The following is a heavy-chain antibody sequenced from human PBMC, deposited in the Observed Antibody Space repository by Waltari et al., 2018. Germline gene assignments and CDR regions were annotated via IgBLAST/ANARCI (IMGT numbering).Heavy chain of an antibody. CDR2: MSGCGGRT. V-gene: IGHV3-23*01. J-gene: IGHJ4*02. D-gene: IGHD5-12*01. CDR1: GFIFSSYA. CDR3: AKDFADIVATWDY. Sequence: ELQLLESGGGLVQPGGSLRLSCAASGFIFSSYAMSWVRQAPGKGLEWVSGMSGCGGRTEYSDSVKGRFTIARDNSKNTLYLKMNSLRVEDTAVYYCAKDFADIVATWDYWGQGTLVTVSS.